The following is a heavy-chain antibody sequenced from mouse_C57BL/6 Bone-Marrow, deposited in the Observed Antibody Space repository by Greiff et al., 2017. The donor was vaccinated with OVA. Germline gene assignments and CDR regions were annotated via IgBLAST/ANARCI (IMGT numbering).Heavy chain of an antibody. Sequence: QVQLKESGAELARPGASVKLSCKASGYTFTSYGISWVKQRTGQGLEWIGEIYPRSGNPYYNEKFKGKATLTADKSSSTAYMALRSLTSEDSAVYFGARPLFYGSSYDYFDYWGQGTTLTVSS. V-gene: IGHV1-81*01. D-gene: IGHD1-1*01. J-gene: IGHJ2*01. CDR3: ARPLFYGSSYDYFDY. CDR1: GYTFTSYG. CDR2: IYPRSGNP.